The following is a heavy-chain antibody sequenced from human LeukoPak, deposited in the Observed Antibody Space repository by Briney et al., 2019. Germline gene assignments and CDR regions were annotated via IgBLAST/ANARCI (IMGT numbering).Heavy chain of an antibody. V-gene: IGHV3-23*01. CDR2: IRGSGGTT. CDR1: GFTFTNYA. Sequence: PGGSLRLSCVASGFTFTNYAMSWVRQAPGKGLEWVSYIRGSGGTTHYADPVKGRFTISRDNSKNTVYLQMNSLRAEDTAVYYCAKDLGTSQDFDYWGQGTLVTVSS. CDR3: AKDLGTSQDFDY. J-gene: IGHJ4*02.